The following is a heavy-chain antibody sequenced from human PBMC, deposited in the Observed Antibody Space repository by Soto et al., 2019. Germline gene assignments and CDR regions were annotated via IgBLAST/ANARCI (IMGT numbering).Heavy chain of an antibody. CDR2: IIPILGIA. V-gene: IGHV1-69*02. CDR3: ARSGTTKKDAFDI. Sequence: ASVKVSCKASGGTFSSYTISWVRQAPGQGLEWMGRIIPILGIANYAQKFQGRVTITADKSTSTAYMELSSLRSEDTAVYYCARSGTTKKDAFDIWGQGTMVTVSS. J-gene: IGHJ3*02. D-gene: IGHD1-1*01. CDR1: GGTFSSYT.